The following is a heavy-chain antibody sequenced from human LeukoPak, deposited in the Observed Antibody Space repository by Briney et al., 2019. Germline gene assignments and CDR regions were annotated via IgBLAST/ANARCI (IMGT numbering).Heavy chain of an antibody. CDR2: IYYSGST. Sequence: SETLSLTCTVSGGSVSSGSYYWSWIRQPPGKGLERIGYIYYSGSTNYNPSLKSRVTISVDTSKNQFSLKLSSVTAADTAVYYCASPRITIFGVVNDYWGQGTLVTVSS. J-gene: IGHJ4*02. CDR1: GGSVSSGSYY. V-gene: IGHV4-61*01. CDR3: ASPRITIFGVVNDY. D-gene: IGHD3-3*01.